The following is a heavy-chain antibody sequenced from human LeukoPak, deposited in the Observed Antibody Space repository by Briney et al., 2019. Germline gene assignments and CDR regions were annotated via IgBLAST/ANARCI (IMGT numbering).Heavy chain of an antibody. V-gene: IGHV3-23*01. CDR1: GFTFKTHA. J-gene: IGHJ4*02. CDR2: IDDSGVIR. D-gene: IGHD3-3*01. CDR3: ARDYDYDFWSGLDY. Sequence: GGSLRLSCAASGFTFKTHAMSWVRQAPGKGLEWVSRIDDSGVIRSYADSVKGRFTISRDNSKNTLYLQMNSLRAEDTAVYYCARDYDYDFWSGLDYWGQGTLVTVSS.